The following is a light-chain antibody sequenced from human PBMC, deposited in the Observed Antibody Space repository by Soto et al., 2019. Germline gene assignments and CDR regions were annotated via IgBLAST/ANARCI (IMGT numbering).Light chain of an antibody. CDR2: GAS. V-gene: IGKV3-20*01. CDR1: QSVSRNF. Sequence: EIVLTQSPGTLSLSPGERATLSCGASQSVSRNFLAGYQQKPGQAPRLLIYGASNRATGIPDRFSGSGSGTDFTLIISRVEAEDSAVYYCRHFGSSAYTFGRGIKLDIK. J-gene: IGKJ2*01. CDR3: RHFGSSAYT.